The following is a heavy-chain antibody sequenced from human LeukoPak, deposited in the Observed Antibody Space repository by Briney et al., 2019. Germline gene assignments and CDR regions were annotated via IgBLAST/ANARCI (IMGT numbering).Heavy chain of an antibody. CDR1: GFTFSSYE. Sequence: PGGSLRLSCAASGFTFSSYEMNWVRQAPGKGLEWVSYISRSGRNMYYADSVKGRFTISRDNSKNTLYLQMNSLRAEDTAVYYCASFTVVTPRFYYYGMDVWGQGTTVTVSS. V-gene: IGHV3-48*03. CDR2: ISRSGRNM. D-gene: IGHD4-23*01. J-gene: IGHJ6*02. CDR3: ASFTVVTPRFYYYGMDV.